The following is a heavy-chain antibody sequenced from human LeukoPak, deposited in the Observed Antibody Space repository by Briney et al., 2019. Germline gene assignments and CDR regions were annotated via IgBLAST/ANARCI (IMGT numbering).Heavy chain of an antibody. D-gene: IGHD3-10*01. J-gene: IGHJ4*02. CDR2: ISSDGSNK. V-gene: IGHV3-30*04. Sequence: PGGSLRLSCAASGFTFSSYAMHWVRQAPGKGLEWVAVISSDGSNKYYADSVKGRFTISRDNSKNTLYLQMNSLRAEDTAVYYCAKDSKWAYGSGSPDYWGQGTLVTVSS. CDR3: AKDSKWAYGSGSPDY. CDR1: GFTFSSYA.